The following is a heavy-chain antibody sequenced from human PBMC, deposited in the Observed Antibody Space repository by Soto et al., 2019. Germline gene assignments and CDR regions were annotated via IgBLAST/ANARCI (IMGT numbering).Heavy chain of an antibody. CDR1: GFTFSNYA. CDR2: ISGSGDNT. V-gene: IGHV3-23*01. D-gene: IGHD6-13*01. Sequence: GGSLRLSCAASGFTFSNYAMSWVRQAPGKGLEWVSGISGSGDNTYYGASAKGRFTISRDNSKDTVYLQMNSLRAEDTAIYYCAKGHRGYVSTWTDSWGQGTLVTVSS. CDR3: AKGHRGYVSTWTDS. J-gene: IGHJ4*02.